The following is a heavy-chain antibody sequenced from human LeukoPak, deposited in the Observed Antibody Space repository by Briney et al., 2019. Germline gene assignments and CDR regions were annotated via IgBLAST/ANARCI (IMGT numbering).Heavy chain of an antibody. Sequence: MASETLSLTCTVSGGSISSGGYYWSWIRQHPGKGLEWIGYIYYSGSTYYNPSLKSRVTISVDTSKNQFSLKLSSVTAADTAVYYCARSLRRRSGYEEVGHFDYWGQGTLVTVSS. CDR1: GGSISSGGYY. CDR3: ARSLRRRSGYEEVGHFDY. CDR2: IYYSGST. J-gene: IGHJ4*02. V-gene: IGHV4-31*03. D-gene: IGHD5-12*01.